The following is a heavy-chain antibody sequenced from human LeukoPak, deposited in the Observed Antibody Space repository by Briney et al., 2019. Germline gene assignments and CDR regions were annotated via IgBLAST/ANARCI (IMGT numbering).Heavy chain of an antibody. V-gene: IGHV3-53*04. Sequence: GGSLRLSCAASGFTVSSNYMSWVRQAPGKGLEWVSVIYSGSSSTYYTDSVKGRFTISRHNSKNTLYLRMNSLRAEDTAVYYCARVGSGWYDFDYWGQGTLVTVSS. CDR2: IYSGSSST. D-gene: IGHD6-19*01. CDR3: ARVGSGWYDFDY. CDR1: GFTVSSNY. J-gene: IGHJ4*02.